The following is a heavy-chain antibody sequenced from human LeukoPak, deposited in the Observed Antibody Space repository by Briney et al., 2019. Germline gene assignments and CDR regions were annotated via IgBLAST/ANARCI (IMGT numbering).Heavy chain of an antibody. Sequence: SETPSLTCSVSGESMRNYYWSWIRQPAGRGLEWIGRIGSSGNTNYNPSLGSRVTVSIDVSKNQLSLKLYSVTAADTAVYYCTRGEFDCDSWGQGILVTVSS. D-gene: IGHD2/OR15-2a*01. CDR2: IGSSGNT. CDR3: TRGEFDCDS. CDR1: GESMRNYY. J-gene: IGHJ4*02. V-gene: IGHV4-4*07.